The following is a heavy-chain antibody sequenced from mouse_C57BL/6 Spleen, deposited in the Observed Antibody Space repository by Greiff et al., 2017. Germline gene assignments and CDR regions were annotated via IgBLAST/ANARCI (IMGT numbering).Heavy chain of an antibody. CDR1: GFTFSDYY. J-gene: IGHJ2*01. CDR2: ISNGGGST. V-gene: IGHV5-12*01. CDR3: ARRGGSSFYYFDY. D-gene: IGHD1-1*01. Sequence: EVKVVESGGGLVQPGGSLKLSCAASGFTFSDYYMYWVRQTPEKRLEWVAYISNGGGSTYYPDTVKGRFTISRDNAKNTLYLQMSRLKSEDTAMYYCARRGGSSFYYFDYWGQGTTLTVSS.